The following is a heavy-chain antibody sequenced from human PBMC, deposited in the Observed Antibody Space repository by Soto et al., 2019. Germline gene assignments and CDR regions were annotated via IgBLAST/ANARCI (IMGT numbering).Heavy chain of an antibody. V-gene: IGHV3-23*01. CDR1: TLPFSSYV. D-gene: IGHD3-16*01. Sequence: EVYLLESGGGFVQPGESLRLSCAASTLPFSSYVMHWFRQAPGKGLEWVSAITGDGTTTYYADSVKGRFTISRDNSKNTLYLQIHSLRANDTAMYYCAKPYGFYFYYMDVWGNGTAVTVSS. CDR3: AKPYGFYFYYMDV. CDR2: ITGDGTTT. J-gene: IGHJ6*03.